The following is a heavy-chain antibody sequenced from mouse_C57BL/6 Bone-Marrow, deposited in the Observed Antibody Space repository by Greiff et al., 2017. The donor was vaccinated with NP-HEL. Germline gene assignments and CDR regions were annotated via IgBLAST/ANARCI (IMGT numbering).Heavy chain of an antibody. D-gene: IGHD1-1*01. V-gene: IGHV1-55*01. J-gene: IGHJ4*01. CDR1: GYTFTSYW. CDR2: IYPGSGST. Sequence: QVQLQQPGAELVKPGASVKMSCKASGYTFTSYWITWVKQRPGQGLEWIGAIYPGSGSTNYNEKFKSKATLTVDTSSSTAYMQLSSLTAEDAAVYYCASLITTVVGDAMDYWGQGTSVTVSS. CDR3: ASLITTVVGDAMDY.